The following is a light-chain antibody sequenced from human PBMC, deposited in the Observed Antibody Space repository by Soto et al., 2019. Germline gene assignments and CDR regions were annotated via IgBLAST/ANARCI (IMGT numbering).Light chain of an antibody. CDR2: DAS. J-gene: IGKJ5*01. V-gene: IGKV3-11*01. Sequence: EIVLTQSPATLSLSPGERATISCRANQRVSSYLAWYQQKPGQAPRLLIYDASNRATGIPARFSGSGSGTDFTLTISSLEPEDFAVYYCQQRSNPITFGQGTRLEIK. CDR3: QQRSNPIT. CDR1: QRVSSY.